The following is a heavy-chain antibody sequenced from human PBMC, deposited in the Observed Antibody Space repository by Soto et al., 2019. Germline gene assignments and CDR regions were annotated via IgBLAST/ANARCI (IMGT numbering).Heavy chain of an antibody. CDR3: ARASASSKLRGVVIN. CDR2: IYHRGNT. V-gene: IGHV4-4*02. CDR1: GASIITDNW. J-gene: IGHJ4*02. D-gene: IGHD3-10*01. Sequence: QVQLQESGPGLVKPSGTLSLTCALSGASIITDNWWSWVRQPPGKVMEWIGEIYHRGNTNFTPSVKSRVTISVDTSKNQFSLTVSSVTAAATAIYYCARASASSKLRGVVINWGQGTLLTVS.